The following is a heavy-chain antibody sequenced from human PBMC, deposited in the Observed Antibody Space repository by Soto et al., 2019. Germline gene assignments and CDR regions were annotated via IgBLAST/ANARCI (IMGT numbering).Heavy chain of an antibody. D-gene: IGHD6-13*01. CDR2: MNPNSGNT. J-gene: IGHJ4*02. CDR3: ARGRGTTAGYHGWYFDY. V-gene: IGHV1-8*01. CDR1: GYTFTSYD. Sequence: ASVKVSCKASGYTFTSYDINWVRQATGQGLEWMGWMNPNSGNTGYAQKFQGRVTMTRNTSISTAYMELSSLRSEDTAVYYCARGRGTTAGYHGWYFDYWGQGTLVTVSS.